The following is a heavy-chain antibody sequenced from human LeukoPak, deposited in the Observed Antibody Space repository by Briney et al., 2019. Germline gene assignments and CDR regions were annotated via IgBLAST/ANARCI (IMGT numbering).Heavy chain of an antibody. Sequence: ASVKVSCKTSGYTFTSNYMDWMRQAPGQGLEWMGVINPSDGSRTYAQKFQGRVTLTRDTSTTTVHMELSSLTSDDTAVYYCAREAGAFDYWGQGTLVNVSS. D-gene: IGHD1-26*01. CDR1: GYTFTSNY. CDR2: INPSDGSR. V-gene: IGHV1-46*01. CDR3: AREAGAFDY. J-gene: IGHJ4*02.